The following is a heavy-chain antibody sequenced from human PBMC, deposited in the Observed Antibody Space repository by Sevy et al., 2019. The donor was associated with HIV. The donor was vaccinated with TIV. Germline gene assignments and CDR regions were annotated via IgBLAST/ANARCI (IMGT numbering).Heavy chain of an antibody. J-gene: IGHJ5*02. Sequence: GGSLRLSCAASGFTVSSSYMTWVRQPPGKGLEWVSVIYSGGSTYYADSVEGRFTISRDNSRNTLYLQMNNLRADDTAVYYCARGRGVFGAVAINWFDPWGQGALVTVSS. CDR2: IYSGGST. CDR3: ARGRGVFGAVAINWFDP. CDR1: GFTVSSSY. V-gene: IGHV3-53*01. D-gene: IGHD3-3*01.